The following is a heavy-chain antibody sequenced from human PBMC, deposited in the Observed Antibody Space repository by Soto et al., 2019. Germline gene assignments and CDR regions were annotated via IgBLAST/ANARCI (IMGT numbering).Heavy chain of an antibody. V-gene: IGHV3-66*01. CDR2: IYSGGST. CDR1: GFTVSSNY. Sequence: EVQLVESGGGLVQPGGSLRLSCAASGFTVSSNYMSWVRQAPGKGLEWVSVIYSGGSTYYADSVKGRFTISRDNSKNTLYLQMNSLRAEDTAVYYCARDQKAYDSSGYYYAYWGQGTLVTVSS. D-gene: IGHD3-22*01. J-gene: IGHJ4*02. CDR3: ARDQKAYDSSGYYYAY.